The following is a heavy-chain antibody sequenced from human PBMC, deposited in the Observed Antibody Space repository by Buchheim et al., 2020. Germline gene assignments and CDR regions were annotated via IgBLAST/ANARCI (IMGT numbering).Heavy chain of an antibody. CDR1: GGSISSGNFY. CDR3: ARRSVTQGYFDN. J-gene: IGHJ4*02. D-gene: IGHD2-21*02. V-gene: IGHV4-31*03. CDR2: IYYSGST. Sequence: QVQLQESGPGLVKPSETLSLTCTVSGGSISSGNFYWGWIRQHPGKCLEWIGYIYYSGSTYYNPSLESRGTVSMDTSKNQFSLKLSSVTAADTAEYYCARRSVTQGYFDNWGQGTL.